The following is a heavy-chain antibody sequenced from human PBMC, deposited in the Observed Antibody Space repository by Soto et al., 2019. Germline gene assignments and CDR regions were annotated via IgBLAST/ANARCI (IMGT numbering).Heavy chain of an antibody. V-gene: IGHV4-59*08. CDR1: GGPISSYY. J-gene: IGHJ4*02. Sequence: PSETLSLTCTVSGGPISSYYWSWIRQPPGKGLEWIGYIYYSGATNYNPSLNSRVTISVDTSKNQFSLTLSSVTAADTAVYYCARQSHKLASGFDYWGQGTLVTVS. D-gene: IGHD6-13*01. CDR3: ARQSHKLASGFDY. CDR2: IYYSGAT.